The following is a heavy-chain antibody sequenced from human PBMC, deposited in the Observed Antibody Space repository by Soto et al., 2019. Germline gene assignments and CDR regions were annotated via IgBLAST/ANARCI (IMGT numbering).Heavy chain of an antibody. V-gene: IGHV1-3*05. CDR2: INAGNGNT. CDR3: ATSPSIAVADY. Sequence: QVQLVQSGAEEKKPGASVKVSCKASGYTFTSYAMHLVRQAPGQRLEWMGWINAGNGNTKYSQKFQGRVTITRDTSASTAYMELSIVRSEGTAVYFCATSPSIAVADYWGQGTLVTVSS. CDR1: GYTFTSYA. J-gene: IGHJ4*02. D-gene: IGHD6-19*01.